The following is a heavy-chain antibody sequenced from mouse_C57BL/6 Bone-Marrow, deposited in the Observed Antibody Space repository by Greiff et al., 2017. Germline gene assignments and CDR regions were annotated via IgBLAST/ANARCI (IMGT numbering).Heavy chain of an antibody. CDR1: GFTFSSYA. CDR3: ARVPFYYYAMDY. V-gene: IGHV5-4*01. CDR2: ISDGGSYT. J-gene: IGHJ4*01. Sequence: EVQGVESGGGLVKPGGSLKLSCAASGFTFSSYAMSWVRQTPEKRLEWVATISDGGSYTYYPDNVKGRFTISRDTAKNNLYLQMSHLKSEDTAMYYCARVPFYYYAMDYWGQGTSVTVSS.